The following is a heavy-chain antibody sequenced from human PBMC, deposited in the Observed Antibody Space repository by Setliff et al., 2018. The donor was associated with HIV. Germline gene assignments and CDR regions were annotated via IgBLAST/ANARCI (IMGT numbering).Heavy chain of an antibody. D-gene: IGHD3-22*01. J-gene: IGHJ4*02. V-gene: IGHV4-31*03. Sequence: SETLSLTCTVSGVSVSSGGYYWSWIRQHPGKGLEWIGYVYYSGSTYYNPSLKSRVTISVDTSKNQFSLKLSSVTAADTAVYYCATYGGADSSGYQFDYWGQGTLVTVSS. CDR1: GVSVSSGGYY. CDR2: VYYSGST. CDR3: ATYGGADSSGYQFDY.